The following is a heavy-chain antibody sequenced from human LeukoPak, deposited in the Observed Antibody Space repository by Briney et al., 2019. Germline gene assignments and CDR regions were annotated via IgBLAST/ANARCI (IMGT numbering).Heavy chain of an antibody. CDR3: ARAATWGYSSSWENFDY. J-gene: IGHJ4*02. D-gene: IGHD6-13*01. CDR1: GGSISSGSYY. CDR2: IYTSGST. V-gene: IGHV4-61*02. Sequence: PSETLSLTCTVSGGSISSGSYYWSWIRQPAGKRLEWIGRIYTSGSTNYNPSLKSRVTISVDTSKNQFSLKLSSVTAADTAVYYCARAATWGYSSSWENFDYWGQGTLVTVSS.